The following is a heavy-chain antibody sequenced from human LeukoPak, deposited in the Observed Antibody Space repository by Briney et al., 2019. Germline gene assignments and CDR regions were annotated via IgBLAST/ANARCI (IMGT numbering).Heavy chain of an antibody. CDR1: GYSISSGYY. Sequence: SETLSLTCAVSGYSISSGYYWGWIRQPPGKGLEWIGSIYHSGSTYYNPSLKSRVTISVDTSKNQFSLKLSSVTAADTAVYYCARAGVLLWFDYWGQGTLVTVSS. J-gene: IGHJ4*02. D-gene: IGHD3-10*01. CDR3: ARAGVLLWFDY. CDR2: IYHSGST. V-gene: IGHV4-38-2*01.